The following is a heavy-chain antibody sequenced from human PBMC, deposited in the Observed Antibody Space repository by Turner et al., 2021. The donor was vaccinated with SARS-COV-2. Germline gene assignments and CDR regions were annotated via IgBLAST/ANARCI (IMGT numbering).Heavy chain of an antibody. CDR1: GGSFSSGAYY. CDR3: ARAGTDWLQYYYFDY. J-gene: IGHJ4*02. V-gene: IGHV4-31*03. D-gene: IGHD3-9*01. Sequence: QVQLQESGPGLVQPSQTLSLTCTVSGGSFSSGAYYWSWIRQHPGKGLEWIGYIYYSGSTYYNPSLKSRVTISVDTSKNQFSLKLSSVTAADTAVYYCARAGTDWLQYYYFDYWGQGTLVTVSS. CDR2: IYYSGST.